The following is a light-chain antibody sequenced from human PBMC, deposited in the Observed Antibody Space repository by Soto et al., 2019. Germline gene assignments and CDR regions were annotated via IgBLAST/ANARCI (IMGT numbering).Light chain of an antibody. J-gene: IGLJ3*02. CDR3: AAWDDSLNVWV. V-gene: IGLV1-44*01. Sequence: QSVLTQPPSESGTPGQRVTISCSGSSSNIGSNTVNWYQQLPGTAPKLLIHSNNQRPSGVPDRFSGSKSGTSASLAISGLQSEDEADYYCAAWDDSLNVWVFGGGTKLTVL. CDR1: SSNIGSNT. CDR2: SNN.